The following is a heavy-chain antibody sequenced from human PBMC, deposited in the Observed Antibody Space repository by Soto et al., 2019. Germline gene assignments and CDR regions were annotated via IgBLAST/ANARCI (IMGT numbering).Heavy chain of an antibody. CDR1: GFTFSSSA. Sequence: GGSLRLSCAASGFTFSSSAISWVRQSPGKGLEWVSAVSANGQGIYYADSVRGRFTISRDNSKNTVFLHMDSLSAEDTAVYYCAKDRHYPRDYFHYWGQGTLVTVSS. J-gene: IGHJ4*02. CDR3: AKDRHYPRDYFHY. CDR2: VSANGQGI. V-gene: IGHV3-23*01. D-gene: IGHD3-10*01.